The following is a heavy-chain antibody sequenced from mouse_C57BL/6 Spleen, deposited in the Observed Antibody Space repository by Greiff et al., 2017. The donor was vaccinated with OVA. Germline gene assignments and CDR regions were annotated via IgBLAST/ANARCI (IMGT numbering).Heavy chain of an antibody. D-gene: IGHD1-1*01. V-gene: IGHV1-26*01. J-gene: IGHJ4*01. Sequence: VQLQQSGPELVKPGASVKISCKASGYTFTDYYMNWVKQSHGKSLEWIGDINPNNGGTSYHPKFKGKATLPVDKSSRPAYMELRSLTSEDSAVYYCARGPLYYGSSPSYAMDYWGQGTSVTVSS. CDR3: ARGPLYYGSSPSYAMDY. CDR2: INPNNGGT. CDR1: GYTFTDYY.